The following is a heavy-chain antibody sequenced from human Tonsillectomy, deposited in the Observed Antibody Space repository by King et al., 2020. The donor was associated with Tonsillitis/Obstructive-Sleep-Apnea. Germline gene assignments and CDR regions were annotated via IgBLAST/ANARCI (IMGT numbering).Heavy chain of an antibody. Sequence: VQLVESGGGLVQPGGSLRLSCAASGFTFSNYDMHWVRQATGKGLEWVSAIGTAGDTSYPGSVKGRFTLSRENAKNSLYLQMNSLRAGDTAVYYCARGKCSGGSCYYFDYWGQGTLVTVSS. V-gene: IGHV3-13*04. CDR3: ARGKCSGGSCYYFDY. CDR1: GFTFSNYD. J-gene: IGHJ4*02. D-gene: IGHD2-15*01. CDR2: IGTAGDT.